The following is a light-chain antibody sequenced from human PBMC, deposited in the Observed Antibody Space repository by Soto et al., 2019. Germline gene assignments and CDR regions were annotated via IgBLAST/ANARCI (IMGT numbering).Light chain of an antibody. V-gene: IGKV3-15*01. J-gene: IGKJ2*01. CDR2: GAS. Sequence: EIVMTQSPATLSVSPGERATLSCRASQSVSSNLAWYQQKPGQAPRLLIYGASTRATGIPARFSGSGSGTEFTLNISSLQSEDFAVYYCHQYHNWPPYTFGQGTKLEIK. CDR1: QSVSSN. CDR3: HQYHNWPPYT.